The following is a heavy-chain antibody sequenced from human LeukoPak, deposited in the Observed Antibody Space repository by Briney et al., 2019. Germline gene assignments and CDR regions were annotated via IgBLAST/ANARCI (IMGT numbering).Heavy chain of an antibody. CDR1: GGSISSYY. Sequence: SETLSLTCTVSGGSISSYYWSWIRQPPGKGLEWIGYIYYSGSTNYNPSLKSRVTISVDTSKNQFSLKLSSVTAADTAVYYCARDSSGYLFDYWGQGTLVTVSS. V-gene: IGHV4-59*12. J-gene: IGHJ4*02. CDR3: ARDSSGYLFDY. CDR2: IYYSGST. D-gene: IGHD3-22*01.